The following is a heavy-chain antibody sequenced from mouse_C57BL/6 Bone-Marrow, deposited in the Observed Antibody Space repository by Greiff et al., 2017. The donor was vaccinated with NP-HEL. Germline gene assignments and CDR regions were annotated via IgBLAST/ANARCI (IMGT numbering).Heavy chain of an antibody. Sequence: QVQLKQSGAELARPGASVKLSCKASGYTFTSYGISWVKQRTGQGLEWIGEIYPRSGNTYYNEKFKGKATLTADKSSSTAYMELRSLTSEDSAVYFCATYVYAMDYWGQGTSVTVSS. CDR3: ATYVYAMDY. CDR1: GYTFTSYG. V-gene: IGHV1-81*01. CDR2: IYPRSGNT. J-gene: IGHJ4*01. D-gene: IGHD2-14*01.